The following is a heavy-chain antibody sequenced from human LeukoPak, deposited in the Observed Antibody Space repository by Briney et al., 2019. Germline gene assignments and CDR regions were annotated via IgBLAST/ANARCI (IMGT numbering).Heavy chain of an antibody. J-gene: IGHJ4*02. Sequence: ASVKVSCKASGYTFTNYYMHWVRQAPGQGLEWMGVINPSGGSTNYAQKFQGRVTMTRDTSTGTVYMELSSLRSEDTAVYFCARDVGGSVSWLLRWGQGTLVTVSS. CDR2: INPSGGST. V-gene: IGHV1-46*01. CDR3: ARDVGGSVSWLLR. CDR1: GYTFTNYY. D-gene: IGHD2-21*02.